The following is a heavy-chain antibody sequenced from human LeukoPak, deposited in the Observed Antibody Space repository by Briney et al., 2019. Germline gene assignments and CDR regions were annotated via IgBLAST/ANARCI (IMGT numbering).Heavy chain of an antibody. CDR2: INPNSGGT. J-gene: IGHJ6*02. Sequence: ASVKVSCKASGYTFTGYYMYWVRQAPGQGLEWMGWINPNSGGTNYAQKFQGRVTMSRDTSSSTAYMELSSLTFDDTAVYYCARVPGALGVWGQGTTVTASS. CDR3: ARVPGALGV. CDR1: GYTFTGYY. V-gene: IGHV1-2*02.